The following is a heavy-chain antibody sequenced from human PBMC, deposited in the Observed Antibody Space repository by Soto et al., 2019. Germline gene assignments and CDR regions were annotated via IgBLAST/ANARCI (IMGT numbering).Heavy chain of an antibody. Sequence: GGSLRLSCAASGFTFSNAWMSWVRQAPGKGLEWVGRIKSKTDGGTTDYAAPVKGRFTISRDDSKNTLYLQMNSLKTEDTAVYYCTTQRLLWFGELFSPTLDFDYWGQGTLVTVSS. J-gene: IGHJ4*02. CDR1: GFTFSNAW. CDR3: TTQRLLWFGELFSPTLDFDY. CDR2: IKSKTDGGTT. D-gene: IGHD3-10*01. V-gene: IGHV3-15*01.